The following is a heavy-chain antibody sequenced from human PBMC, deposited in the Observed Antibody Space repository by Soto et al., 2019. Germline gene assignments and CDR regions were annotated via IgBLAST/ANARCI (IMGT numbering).Heavy chain of an antibody. CDR2: ISYDGSNK. J-gene: IGHJ3*02. V-gene: IGHV3-30*18. CDR3: AKGDQDSGRYVFDI. CDR1: GFTFSSYG. D-gene: IGHD1-26*01. Sequence: QVQLVESGGGVVQPGRSLRLSCAASGFTFSSYGMHWVRQAPGKGLEWVAVISYDGSNKYYADSVKRRFTISRDNSRNMPYLQMDSLRAEDTAVYQCAKGDQDSGRYVFDIWGQGTMVTVS.